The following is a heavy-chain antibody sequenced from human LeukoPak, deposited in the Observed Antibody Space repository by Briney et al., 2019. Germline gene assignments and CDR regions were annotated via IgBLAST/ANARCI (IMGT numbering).Heavy chain of an antibody. V-gene: IGHV1-69*01. J-gene: IGHJ4*02. CDR1: GGTFSSYA. Sequence: GSSVTVSCKVSGGTFSSYAISWVRQAPGQGLEWMGGIIPIFGTANYAQKFQGRVTITADESTSTAYMELSSLRSEDTAVYYCASNPGYCSSTSCPEKYYFDYWGQGTLVTVSS. CDR3: ASNPGYCSSTSCPEKYYFDY. D-gene: IGHD2-2*03. CDR2: IIPIFGTA.